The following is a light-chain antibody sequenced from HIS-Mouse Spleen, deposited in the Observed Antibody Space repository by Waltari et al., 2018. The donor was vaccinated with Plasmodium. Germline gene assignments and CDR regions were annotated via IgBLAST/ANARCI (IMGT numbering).Light chain of an antibody. CDR3: QQRSNWPRVLT. V-gene: IGKV3-11*01. J-gene: IGKJ4*01. Sequence: RATPSCRASQSVSSHLPWYQQKPGQAPRLLIYAASNGATGIPARFSGSGSGTDFTLTISSLGPEDFAVYYCQQRSNWPRVLTFGGGTKVEIK. CDR2: AAS. CDR1: QSVSSH.